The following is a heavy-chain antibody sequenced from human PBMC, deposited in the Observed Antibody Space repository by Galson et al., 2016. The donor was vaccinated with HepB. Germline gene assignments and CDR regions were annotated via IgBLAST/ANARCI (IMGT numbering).Heavy chain of an antibody. Sequence: SLRLSCAASGFTFSDFSMNWVRQAPGKGLEWVSSISSGSRDIYYADSVKGRFTISRDNAKNSLYLQMNSLRAEDTAVYYCARDQNYYYGMDVWGQGTTVTVSS. CDR3: ARDQNYYYGMDV. D-gene: IGHD2/OR15-2a*01. CDR1: GFTFSDFS. V-gene: IGHV3-21*01. CDR2: ISSGSRDI. J-gene: IGHJ6*02.